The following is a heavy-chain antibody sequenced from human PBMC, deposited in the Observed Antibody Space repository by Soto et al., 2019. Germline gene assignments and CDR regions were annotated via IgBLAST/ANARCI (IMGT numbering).Heavy chain of an antibody. CDR1: GGSISSGYYY. V-gene: IGHV4-30-4*01. D-gene: IGHD2-15*01. CDR3: ATHTHLLLGVDAFDI. CDR2: IYDTGNT. J-gene: IGHJ3*02. Sequence: SETLSPTCSVLGGSISSGYYYWSWIRQRPGKGLEWIGNIYDTGNTHYNPSLKSRPTISIETSKNQFSLQWSSLKASDTAMYYCATHTHLLLGVDAFDIWGQGTMVTVSS.